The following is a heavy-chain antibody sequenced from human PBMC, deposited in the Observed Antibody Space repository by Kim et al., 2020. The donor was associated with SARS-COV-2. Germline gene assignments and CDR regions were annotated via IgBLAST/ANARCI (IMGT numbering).Heavy chain of an antibody. J-gene: IGHJ4*02. D-gene: IGHD3-22*01. CDR3: ASYYDSSGVFDY. V-gene: IGHV4-31*02. Sequence: FYHPSLKGRVSISVGPSENQFSLKLSSVTAADTAVYYCASYYDSSGVFDYWGQGTLVTVSS.